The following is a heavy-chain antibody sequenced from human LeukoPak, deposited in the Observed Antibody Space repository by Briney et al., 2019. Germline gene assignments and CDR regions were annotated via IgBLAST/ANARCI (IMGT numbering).Heavy chain of an antibody. CDR2: ISAYNGNT. D-gene: IGHD3-22*01. CDR3: ARVRTVVYDSSGYGAFDI. V-gene: IGHV1-18*01. CDR1: GYTFTSYG. J-gene: IGHJ3*02. Sequence: ASVKVSCKASGYTFTSYGISWVRQAPGQGLEWMGWISAYNGNTNYAQKLQGRVTMTTDTSTSTAYMELRSLRSDDTAVYYCARVRTVVYDSSGYGAFDIWGQWTMVTVSS.